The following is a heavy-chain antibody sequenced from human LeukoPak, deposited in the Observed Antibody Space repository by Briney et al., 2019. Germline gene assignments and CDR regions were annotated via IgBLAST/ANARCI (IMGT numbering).Heavy chain of an antibody. V-gene: IGHV3-23*01. J-gene: IGHJ4*02. Sequence: PGGSLRLSCAASGFTFSSYAMSWVRQAPGKGLEWVSAISGSGGSTYYADSVKGRFTISRDNSKNTLYLQMNSLRAEDTAVYYCARGQRSTVSYFDYWGQGTLVTVSS. CDR3: ARGQRSTVSYFDY. CDR1: GFTFSSYA. D-gene: IGHD4-17*01. CDR2: ISGSGGST.